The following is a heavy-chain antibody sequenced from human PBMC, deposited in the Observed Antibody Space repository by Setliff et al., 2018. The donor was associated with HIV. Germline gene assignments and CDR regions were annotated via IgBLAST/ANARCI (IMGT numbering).Heavy chain of an antibody. CDR2: INPTGGST. CDR3: ASAGAWQRNALDI. CDR1: GYIFTNYY. D-gene: IGHD5-12*01. V-gene: IGHV1-46*01. J-gene: IGHJ3*02. Sequence: ASVKVSCKASGYIFTNYYMHWVRQAPGQGLEWMGVINPTGGSTRSTQKFQGRVAMTRDTSTSTVYMELSSLRSEDTAVYYCASAGAWQRNALDIWGQGTMVTVSS.